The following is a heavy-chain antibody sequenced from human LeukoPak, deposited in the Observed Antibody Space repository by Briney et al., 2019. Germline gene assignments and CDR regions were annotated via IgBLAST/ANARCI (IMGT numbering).Heavy chain of an antibody. CDR2: IYTSGST. J-gene: IGHJ5*02. V-gene: IGHV4-61*02. CDR3: ARDFRAEWFDP. Sequence: SETLSLTCTVSGVSISSGSYYWSWIRQPAGKGLEWIGRIYTSGSTNYNPSLKSRVTISVDTSKNQFSLKLSSVTAADTAVYYCARDFRAEWFDPWGQGTLVTVSS. CDR1: GVSISSGSYY.